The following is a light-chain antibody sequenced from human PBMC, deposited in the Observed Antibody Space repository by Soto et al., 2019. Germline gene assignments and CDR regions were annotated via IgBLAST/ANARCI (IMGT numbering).Light chain of an antibody. CDR2: KAP. V-gene: IGKV1-5*03. Sequence: DIQMTQSPSTLSASVGDRVTITCRASQSIGNWLAWYQQKPGKAPKLLIYKAPSLESGVPSRFSGSGSGTEFTLTISSLQPDDFATYYCQQYNSGGFTFGPGTKVDIK. CDR3: QQYNSGGFT. CDR1: QSIGNW. J-gene: IGKJ3*01.